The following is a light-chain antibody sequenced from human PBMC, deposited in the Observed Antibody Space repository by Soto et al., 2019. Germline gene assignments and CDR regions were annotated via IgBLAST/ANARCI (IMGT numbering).Light chain of an antibody. Sequence: QSALTQPPSASGSPGQSFTISCTGTSSDVGGYNYVSWYQHHPAKAPKVMIYEVSKRPSGVPDRFSGSKSGNTASLTVSGLQTEDEADYYCNSYAGSNGVVFGGGTKLTVL. CDR3: NSYAGSNGVV. J-gene: IGLJ2*01. CDR2: EVS. V-gene: IGLV2-8*01. CDR1: SSDVGGYNY.